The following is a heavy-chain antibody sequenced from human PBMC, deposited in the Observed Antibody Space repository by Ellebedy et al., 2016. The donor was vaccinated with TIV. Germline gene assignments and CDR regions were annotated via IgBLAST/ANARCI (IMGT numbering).Heavy chain of an antibody. J-gene: IGHJ4*02. CDR1: GSTFRSFG. CDR2: IRYDGGLQ. Sequence: GESLKISCAASGSTFRSFGMNWVRQAPGKGLEWVAFIRYDGGLQYYADSVRGRFTISRDDSKNTLYLQMNSLRAEDTAVYYCAKKAPYCSSGNCPGPSDYWGQGTLVTVSS. CDR3: AKKAPYCSSGNCPGPSDY. V-gene: IGHV3-30*02. D-gene: IGHD2-15*01.